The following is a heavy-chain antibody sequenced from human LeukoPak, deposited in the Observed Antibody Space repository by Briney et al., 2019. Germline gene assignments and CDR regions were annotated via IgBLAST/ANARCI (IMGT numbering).Heavy chain of an antibody. V-gene: IGHV4-34*01. J-gene: IGHJ3*02. CDR1: GGSFSGYY. CDR2: INHSGST. D-gene: IGHD3-22*01. CDR3: AREGDGYYDSSGYYRPDAFDI. Sequence: SETLSLTCAVYGGSFSGYYWSWIRQPPGKGLEWIGEINHSGSTNYNPSLKSRVTISVDTSKNQFSLKLCSVTAADTAVYYCAREGDGYYDSSGYYRPDAFDIWGQGTMVTVSS.